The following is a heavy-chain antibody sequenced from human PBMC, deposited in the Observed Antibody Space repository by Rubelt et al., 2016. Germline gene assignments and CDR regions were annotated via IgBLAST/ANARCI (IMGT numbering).Heavy chain of an antibody. CDR1: GYTFTSYY. V-gene: IGHV1-46*01. CDR3: AREAAYDAFDI. CDR2: INPSGGST. J-gene: IGHJ3*02. D-gene: IGHD2-15*01. Sequence: QVQLVQSGAEVKKPGASVKVSCKASGYTFTSYYMHWVRQAPGQGLEWMGIINPSGGSTSYAQKFQGRFTMTRDTSISTAYMELSRLRSDDTAVYYCAREAAYDAFDIWGQGTMVTVSS.